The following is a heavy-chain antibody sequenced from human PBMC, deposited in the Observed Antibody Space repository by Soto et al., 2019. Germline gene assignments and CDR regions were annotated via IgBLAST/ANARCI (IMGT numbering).Heavy chain of an antibody. CDR2: INADNGNT. V-gene: IGHV1-18*01. D-gene: IGHD6-13*01. CDR1: AYTFTSYG. Sequence: ASVTVSRKASAYTFTSYGIIRGRQAPGQRLERMGWINADNGNTNYSQKFQGRVTITRDTSASTAYMELSSLRSEDTAVYYCARSIAAARNSAGTAWYYYYMDVWGKGTTVPVSS. J-gene: IGHJ6*03. CDR3: ARSIAAARNSAGTAWYYYYMDV.